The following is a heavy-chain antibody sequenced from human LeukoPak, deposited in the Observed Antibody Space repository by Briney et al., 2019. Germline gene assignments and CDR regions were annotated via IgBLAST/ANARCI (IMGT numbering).Heavy chain of an antibody. CDR1: GFTVSSNY. V-gene: IGHV3-53*01. D-gene: IGHD3-22*01. CDR2: IYSGGST. CDR3: ARGPRITMIPFDY. J-gene: IGHJ4*02. Sequence: PGGSLRLSCAASGFTVSSNYMSWVRQAPGKELEWVSVIYSGGSTYYADSVKGRFTISRDNSKNTLYLQMNSLRAEDTAVYYCARGPRITMIPFDYWGQGTLVTVSS.